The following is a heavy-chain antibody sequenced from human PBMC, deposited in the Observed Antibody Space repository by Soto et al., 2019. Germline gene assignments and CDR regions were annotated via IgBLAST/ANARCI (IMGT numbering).Heavy chain of an antibody. Sequence: EVQLVESGGGLVQPGGSLRLSCAASGFTFSSYWMSWVRQAPGKGREWVANIKQDGSEKYYVDSVKGRFTISRDNAKNSLYLQMNSLRAEDTAVYYCARGIMTTILDWYFDLWGRGTLVTVSS. D-gene: IGHD5-12*01. V-gene: IGHV3-7*01. CDR2: IKQDGSEK. CDR3: ARGIMTTILDWYFDL. CDR1: GFTFSSYW. J-gene: IGHJ2*01.